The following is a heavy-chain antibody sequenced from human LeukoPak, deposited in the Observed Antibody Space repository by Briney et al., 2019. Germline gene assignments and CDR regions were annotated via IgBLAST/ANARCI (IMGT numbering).Heavy chain of an antibody. CDR1: GYTFTGYC. CDR3: ARDYYGSGSYYQH. D-gene: IGHD3-10*01. V-gene: IGHV1-2*04. Sequence: ASVKVSCKASGYTFTGYCMHWVRQAPGQGLEWMGWINPNSGGTNYAQKFQGWVTMTRDTSISTAYMELSRLRSDDTAVYYCARDYYGSGSYYQHWGQGTLVTVSS. CDR2: INPNSGGT. J-gene: IGHJ1*01.